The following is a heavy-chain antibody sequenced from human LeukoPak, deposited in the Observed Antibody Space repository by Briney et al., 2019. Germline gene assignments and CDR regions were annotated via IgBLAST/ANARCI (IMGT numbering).Heavy chain of an antibody. V-gene: IGHV3-7*01. Sequence: GGSLRLSCAASRFTFSSYWMSWVRQAPGKGLEWVANIKQDGSEKYYVDFVKGRFTISRDNAKNPLYLHMNRLRAEDTAVYYCARDAPPYCSGGSCYSRYWGQGALVTVSS. CDR3: ARDAPPYCSGGSCYSRY. CDR2: IKQDGSEK. J-gene: IGHJ4*02. CDR1: RFTFSSYW. D-gene: IGHD2-15*01.